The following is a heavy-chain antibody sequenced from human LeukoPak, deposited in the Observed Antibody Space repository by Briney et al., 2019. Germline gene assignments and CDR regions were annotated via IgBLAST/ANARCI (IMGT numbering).Heavy chain of an antibody. V-gene: IGHV1-46*01. CDR2: INPTGGST. CDR1: GYTFTSYY. Sequence: ASVKVSCKASGYTFTSYYMHWVRQAPGQGLEWMGLINPTGGSTGYAQKFQGRVTMTRDMSTSTAYMELRSLRSDDTAVYYCARTSHYVDIAATIPYGIYYFDYWGQGTLVTVSS. J-gene: IGHJ4*02. D-gene: IGHD5-12*01. CDR3: ARTSHYVDIAATIPYGIYYFDY.